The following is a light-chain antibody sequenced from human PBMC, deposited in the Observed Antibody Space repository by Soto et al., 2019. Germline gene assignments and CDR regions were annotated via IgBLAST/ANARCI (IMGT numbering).Light chain of an antibody. CDR3: QQYGSYPLT. Sequence: EVVLTQSPGALSLSPGERATLSCRASHSVDSSYFAWYQQRPGQAPRLLIYETSSRATGIPDRFSGSGSGTDLPSPGRRPGAEDFAVYFCQQYGSYPLTFGGGTKVEIK. V-gene: IGKV3-20*01. J-gene: IGKJ4*01. CDR2: ETS. CDR1: HSVDSSY.